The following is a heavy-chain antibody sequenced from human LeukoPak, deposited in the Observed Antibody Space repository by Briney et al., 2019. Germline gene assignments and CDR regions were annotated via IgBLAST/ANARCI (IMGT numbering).Heavy chain of an antibody. CDR3: AKGPHDRGYWYFDL. J-gene: IGHJ2*01. CDR1: GFTFSSYA. CDR2: ISGNGDTT. Sequence: GGSLRLSCAASGFTFSSYAMSWVRQAPGKGLEWVSPISGNGDTTYYADSVKGRFTISRDNSKNTLYLQMNSLRAEDTAVYYCAKGPHDRGYWYFDLWGRGTLVTVSS. V-gene: IGHV3-23*01.